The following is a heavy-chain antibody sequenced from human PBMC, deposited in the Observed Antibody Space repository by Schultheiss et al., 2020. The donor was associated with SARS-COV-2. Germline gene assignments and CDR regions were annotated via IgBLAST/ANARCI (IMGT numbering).Heavy chain of an antibody. J-gene: IGHJ6*02. CDR1: GFTFSSYA. D-gene: IGHD2-15*01. CDR3: YCSGGSCYPKGYGMDV. V-gene: IGHV3-33*08. Sequence: GGSLRLSCAASGFTFSSYAMSWVRQAPGKGLEWVAVIWYDGSNKYYADSVKGRFTISRDNSKNTLYLQMNSLKTEDTAVYYAYCSGGSCYPKGYGMDVWGQGTTVTVSS. CDR2: IWYDGSNK.